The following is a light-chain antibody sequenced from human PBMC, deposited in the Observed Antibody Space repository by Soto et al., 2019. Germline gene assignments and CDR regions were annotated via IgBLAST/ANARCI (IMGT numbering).Light chain of an antibody. CDR3: QQTHSTPVT. Sequence: IHMTQSPPSLSASVLDIVTVTFRTSQNIYNYLNWYQQKPGKAPKLLIYAASSVQSGVPLRFSGSGSGTDFTLTISSLQPQDFATYYCQQTHSTPVTFGQGTRLEIK. CDR2: AAS. V-gene: IGKV1-39*01. CDR1: QNIYNY. J-gene: IGKJ5*01.